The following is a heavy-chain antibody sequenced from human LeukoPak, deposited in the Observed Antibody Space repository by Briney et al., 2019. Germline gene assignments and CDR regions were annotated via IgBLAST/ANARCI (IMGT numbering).Heavy chain of an antibody. V-gene: IGHV4-39*07. CDR3: SSLEVSSSWRY. J-gene: IGHJ4*02. Sequence: PSETLSLTCTVSGDSISSSSYFWGWIRQPPGKGLKWIGSIYYTGSTDYTPSLKSRATISADTSKNQFSLKLTSVTAADTAVYYCSSLEVSSSWRYWGQGTLVTVSS. CDR2: IYYTGST. CDR1: GDSISSSSYF. D-gene: IGHD6-13*01.